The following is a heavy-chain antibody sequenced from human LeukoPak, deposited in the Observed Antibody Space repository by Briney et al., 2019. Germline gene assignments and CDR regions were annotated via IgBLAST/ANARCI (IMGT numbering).Heavy chain of an antibody. CDR3: ARGQLSFFDYGMDV. V-gene: IGHV3-23*01. J-gene: IGHJ6*02. CDR2: ISGSGGST. Sequence: GGSLRLSCAASGFTFSSYAMSWVRQAPGKGLEWVSAISGSGGSTYYADSVKGRFTISRDNSKNTLYLQMNSLRAEDTAVYYCARGQLSFFDYGMDVWGQGTTVTVSS. CDR1: GFTFSSYA. D-gene: IGHD5-18*01.